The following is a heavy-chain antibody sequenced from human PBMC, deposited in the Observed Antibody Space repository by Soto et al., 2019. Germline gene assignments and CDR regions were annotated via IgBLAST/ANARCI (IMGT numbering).Heavy chain of an antibody. CDR1: GGTFSSYA. D-gene: IGHD3-10*01. Sequence: QVQLVQSGAEVKKPGSSVKVSCKASGGTFSSYAISWVRQAPGQGLEWMGGIIPIFGTANYAQKFQGRVTITADESTCTAYMELSSLRSEDTAVYYCASSWNYAGTMVRGVIPFDYWGQGTLVTVSS. V-gene: IGHV1-69*01. J-gene: IGHJ4*02. CDR3: ASSWNYAGTMVRGVIPFDY. CDR2: IIPIFGTA.